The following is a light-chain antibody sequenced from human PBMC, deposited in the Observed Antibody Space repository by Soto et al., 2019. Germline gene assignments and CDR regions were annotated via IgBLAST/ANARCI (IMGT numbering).Light chain of an antibody. Sequence: QSVLTQPRSVSGSPGQSVTISCTGTSIDVGGYNSVSWYQHHPGKAPKVMIYDVSKRPSGVPDRFSGSKSGNTASLTISGLQVEDEADYYCCSYAGNSYVFGTGTKVTVL. CDR1: SIDVGGYNS. J-gene: IGLJ1*01. V-gene: IGLV2-11*01. CDR3: CSYAGNSYV. CDR2: DVS.